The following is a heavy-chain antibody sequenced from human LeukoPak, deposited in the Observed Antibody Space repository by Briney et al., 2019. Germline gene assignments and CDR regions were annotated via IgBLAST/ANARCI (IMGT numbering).Heavy chain of an antibody. V-gene: IGHV4-39*01. Sequence: PSETLSLTCTIFDGSISSRNNYWAWIRQPPGKGLEWIGTMYYTGSTYYNPSLKSRVTISVATSRDQISLKLSSVTAADTAVYYCARGLAAAGRWFDPWGQGTLVTVSS. D-gene: IGHD6-13*01. CDR3: ARGLAAAGRWFDP. J-gene: IGHJ5*02. CDR1: DGSISSRNNY. CDR2: MYYTGST.